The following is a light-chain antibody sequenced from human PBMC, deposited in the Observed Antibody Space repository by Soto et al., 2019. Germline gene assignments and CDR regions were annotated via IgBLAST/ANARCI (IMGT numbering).Light chain of an antibody. CDR2: RVS. CDR1: QSLSNW. J-gene: IGKJ1*01. Sequence: DIPMTQSPPTLSASVGDRVTITCRASQSLSNWLAWYQQRPGKAPKLLIYRVSNLESGVPSRFSGSGSGTEFTLTISSLQPDDFATYYCQLQGTFGQGTKVEFK. CDR3: QLQGT. V-gene: IGKV1-5*03.